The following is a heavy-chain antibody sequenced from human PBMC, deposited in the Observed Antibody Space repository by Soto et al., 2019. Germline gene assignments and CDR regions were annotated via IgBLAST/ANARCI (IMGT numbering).Heavy chain of an antibody. CDR3: ARVENTMVRGPTGNWFDP. J-gene: IGHJ5*02. Sequence: SETLSLTCAVYGGSFSGYYWSWIRQPPGKGLEWIGEINHSGSTNYNPSLKSRVTISVDTSKNQFSLKLSSVTAADTAVYYCARVENTMVRGPTGNWFDPWGQGTLVTSPQ. CDR2: INHSGST. V-gene: IGHV4-34*01. D-gene: IGHD3-10*01. CDR1: GGSFSGYY.